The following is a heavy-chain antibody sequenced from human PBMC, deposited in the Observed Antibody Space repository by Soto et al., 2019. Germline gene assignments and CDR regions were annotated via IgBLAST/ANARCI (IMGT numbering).Heavy chain of an antibody. CDR3: ARANSGYATGWFDP. CDR1: GGSISNYY. CDR2: IYYSGST. Sequence: SETLSLTCTVSGGSISNYYWTWIRQPPGKGLEWIGYIYYSGSTNYNPSLKSRVSISLDTSKNQFSLKLSSVTAADTAVYFCARANSGYATGWFDPWGQGTLVTVSS. J-gene: IGHJ5*02. D-gene: IGHD5-12*01. V-gene: IGHV4-59*01.